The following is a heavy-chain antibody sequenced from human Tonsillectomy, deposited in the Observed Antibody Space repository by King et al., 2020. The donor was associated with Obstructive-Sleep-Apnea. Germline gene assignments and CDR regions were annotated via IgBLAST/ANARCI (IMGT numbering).Heavy chain of an antibody. Sequence: QLVQSGGGLVKPGGSLRLSCAASGFTFSNAWMSWVRQAPGKGLEWVGRIKSKTDGGTTDYAAPVKGRFTISRDDSKNTLYLQMNSLKTEDTAVYYCTTDLGSGWYAWYFGLWGRGTLVTVSS. CDR2: IKSKTDGGTT. D-gene: IGHD6-19*01. CDR3: TTDLGSGWYAWYFGL. J-gene: IGHJ2*01. V-gene: IGHV3-15*01. CDR1: GFTFSNAW.